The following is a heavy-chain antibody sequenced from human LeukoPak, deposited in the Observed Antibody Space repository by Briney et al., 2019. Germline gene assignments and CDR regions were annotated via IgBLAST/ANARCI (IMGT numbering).Heavy chain of an antibody. V-gene: IGHV3-30*02. J-gene: IGHJ5*02. CDR3: AKDRWYYDSSGYFGWFDP. CDR2: IRYDGSNK. D-gene: IGHD3-22*01. Sequence: PGRSLRLSCAASGFTFSSYGMHWVRQAPGKGLEWVAFIRYDGSNKYYADSVKGRFTISRDNSKNTLYLQMNSLRAEDTAVYYCAKDRWYYDSSGYFGWFDPWGQGTLVTVSS. CDR1: GFTFSSYG.